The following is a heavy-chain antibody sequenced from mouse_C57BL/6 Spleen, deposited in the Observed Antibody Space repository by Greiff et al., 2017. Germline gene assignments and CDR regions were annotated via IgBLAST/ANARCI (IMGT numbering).Heavy chain of an antibody. V-gene: IGHV1-42*01. CDR2: INPSTGGT. D-gene: IGHD2-4*01. CDR3: ARGYYDYAAGYYAMDY. J-gene: IGHJ4*01. Sequence: VQLQQSGPELVKPGASVKISCKASGYSFTGYYMNWVKQSPEKSLEWIGEINPSTGGTTYNQKFKAKATLTVDKSSSTAYMQLKSLTSEDSAVYYCARGYYDYAAGYYAMDYWGQGTSVTVSS. CDR1: GYSFTGYY.